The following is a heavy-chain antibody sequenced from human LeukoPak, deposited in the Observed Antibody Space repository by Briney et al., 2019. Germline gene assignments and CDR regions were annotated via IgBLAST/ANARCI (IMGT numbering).Heavy chain of an antibody. CDR2: IYYSGST. CDR3: ARHLNYYYGSGAGPRGLDY. J-gene: IGHJ4*02. D-gene: IGHD3-10*01. Sequence: SETLSLTCTVSGGSISSSSYYWGWTRQPPGKGLEWIGSIYYSGSTYYNPSLKSRVTISVDTSKNQFSLKLSSVTAADTAVYYCARHLNYYYGSGAGPRGLDYWGQGTLVTVSS. CDR1: GGSISSSSYY. V-gene: IGHV4-39*01.